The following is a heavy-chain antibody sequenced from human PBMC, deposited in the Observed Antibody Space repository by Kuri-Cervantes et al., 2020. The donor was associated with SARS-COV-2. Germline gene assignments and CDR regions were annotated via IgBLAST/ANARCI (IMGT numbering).Heavy chain of an antibody. J-gene: IGHJ5*02. CDR2: INPSGGST. Sequence: ASVKVSCKASGSTFTSYYMHWVRQAPGQGLEWMGIINPSGGSTSYAQKFQGRVTMTRDTSTSTVYMELSSLRSEDTAVYYCARSPVGYCSGGSCHNWFDPWGQGTLVTVSS. D-gene: IGHD2-15*01. V-gene: IGHV1-46*01. CDR3: ARSPVGYCSGGSCHNWFDP. CDR1: GSTFTSYY.